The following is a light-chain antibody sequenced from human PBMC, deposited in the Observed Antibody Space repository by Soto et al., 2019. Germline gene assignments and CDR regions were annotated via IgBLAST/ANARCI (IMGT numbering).Light chain of an antibody. J-gene: IGLJ1*01. Sequence: QSVLTQPPSASGSPGQSVTISCTGTSSDVGGYNYVSWYQQHPGKAPKLMIYEVTKRPSGVPDRFSGSKSGNTASLTVSGLLAEDEADYYCYSYAGSTRVFGTGTKGTVL. CDR1: SSDVGGYNY. CDR3: YSYAGSTRV. CDR2: EVT. V-gene: IGLV2-8*01.